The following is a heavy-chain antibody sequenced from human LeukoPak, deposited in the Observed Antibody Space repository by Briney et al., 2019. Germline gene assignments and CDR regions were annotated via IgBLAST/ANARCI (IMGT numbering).Heavy chain of an antibody. CDR1: GGSISSYY. D-gene: IGHD2-21*01. CDR2: IYTSGST. J-gene: IGHJ6*03. Sequence: SETLSLTCTVSGGSISSYYWSWIRQPAGKGLEWIGRIYTSGSTNYNPSLKSRVTISVDTSKNQFSLKLSSVTAADTAVYYCARGLAFRSGPPNTDIFYYYMDVWGKGTTVTVSS. V-gene: IGHV4-4*07. CDR3: ARGLAFRSGPPNTDIFYYYMDV.